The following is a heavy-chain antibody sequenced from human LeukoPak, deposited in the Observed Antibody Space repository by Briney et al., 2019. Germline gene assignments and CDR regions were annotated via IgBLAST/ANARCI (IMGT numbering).Heavy chain of an antibody. CDR3: AKWGDYDVLTGYYVSDY. CDR1: GFTFSNYA. CDR2: ITGSGGNT. V-gene: IGHV3-23*01. J-gene: IGHJ4*02. Sequence: GSLSLSCAASGFTFSNYAMSWVRPAPGKGLEWVSAITGSGGNTYYADSVKGRFTISRDNSKNTLYLQMNSLRAEDTAVYYCAKWGDYDVLTGYYVSDYWGQGTLVTVSS. D-gene: IGHD3-9*01.